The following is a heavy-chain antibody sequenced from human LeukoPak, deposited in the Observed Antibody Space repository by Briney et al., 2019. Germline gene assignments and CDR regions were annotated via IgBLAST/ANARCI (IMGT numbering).Heavy chain of an antibody. Sequence: PGGSLRLSCAAFGFTFSSYWMSWVRQAPGKGLEWVANIKQDGSEKYYVDSVKGRFTISRDNAKNSLYLQMNSLRAEDTAVYYCARGTRDYGDFFDYWGQGTLVTVSS. J-gene: IGHJ4*02. V-gene: IGHV3-7*03. CDR2: IKQDGSEK. D-gene: IGHD4-17*01. CDR3: ARGTRDYGDFFDY. CDR1: GFTFSSYW.